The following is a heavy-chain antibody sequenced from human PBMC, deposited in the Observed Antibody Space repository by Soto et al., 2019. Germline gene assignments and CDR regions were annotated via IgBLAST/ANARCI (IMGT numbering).Heavy chain of an antibody. CDR1: GYTFTSYD. V-gene: IGHV1-8*01. D-gene: IGHD3-10*01. J-gene: IGHJ4*02. Sequence: VQLGQSGAEVKKPGASVKVSCKASGYTFTSYDSNWVRQATGQGLEWMGWMNPNSGNTGYAQKFQGRVTMTRNTSISTAYMELSSLRSEDTAVYYCARGRYYPHIEYFDYWGQGTLVTVSS. CDR2: MNPNSGNT. CDR3: ARGRYYPHIEYFDY.